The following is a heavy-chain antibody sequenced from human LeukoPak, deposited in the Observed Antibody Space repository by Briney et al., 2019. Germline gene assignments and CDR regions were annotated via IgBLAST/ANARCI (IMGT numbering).Heavy chain of an antibody. D-gene: IGHD3-22*01. Sequence: SETLSLTCTVSGGSVSSDSYYWGWIRQPPGKGLEWIGTIYYSGSTYYNSSLKSRVTISVDMSNNQFSLRLGSVTAADTAVYYCATTGYYYDSSPYWGQGTLVTVSS. CDR1: GGSVSSDSYY. CDR3: ATTGYYYDSSPY. J-gene: IGHJ4*02. V-gene: IGHV4-39*07. CDR2: IYYSGST.